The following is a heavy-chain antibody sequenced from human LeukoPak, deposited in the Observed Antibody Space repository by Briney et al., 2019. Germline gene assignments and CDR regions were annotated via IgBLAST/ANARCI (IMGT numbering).Heavy chain of an antibody. J-gene: IGHJ4*02. Sequence: GGSLRLSCAASGFTFSTYWMHWVRQAPGKGLVWVSRINSDGSHTSYADSAKGRFTISRDNAKKTLYLQMNNLRAEDTAVYYCATGGGGSEYWGQGTLVTVSS. D-gene: IGHD3-16*01. CDR1: GFTFSTYW. V-gene: IGHV3-74*01. CDR2: INSDGSHT. CDR3: ATGGGGSEY.